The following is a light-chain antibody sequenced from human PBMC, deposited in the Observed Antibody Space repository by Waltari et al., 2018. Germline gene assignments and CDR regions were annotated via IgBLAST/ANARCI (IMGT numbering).Light chain of an antibody. CDR1: QALGANY. CDR3: QKYDSSPLFT. J-gene: IGKJ2*01. V-gene: IGKV3-20*01. Sequence: EIVLTQSPGTLSLSPGERATLPCRASQALGANYLAWFQQKPGQAPRLRIHAASTRATGIPDRFSGSGSGTDFTLTISSLEPEDFAMYYCQKYDSSPLFTFGQGTKLEI. CDR2: AAS.